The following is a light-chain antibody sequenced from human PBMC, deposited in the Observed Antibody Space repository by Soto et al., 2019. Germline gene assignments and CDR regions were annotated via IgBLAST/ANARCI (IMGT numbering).Light chain of an antibody. V-gene: IGKV3-15*01. J-gene: IGKJ5*01. CDR3: QQYKNWPL. CDR1: HSVNSH. CDR2: GAS. Sequence: MIMTQSPATLSVSPGERVPLSFRTSHSVNSHVAWYQQKPGQAPRLLLYGASTRATGIPVRFSGSGFGTEFTLTISSLQSEDFAVYYCQQYKNWPLFGQGTRLEIK.